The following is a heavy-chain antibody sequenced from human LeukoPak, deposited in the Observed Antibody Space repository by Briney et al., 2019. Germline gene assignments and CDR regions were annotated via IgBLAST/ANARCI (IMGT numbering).Heavy chain of an antibody. CDR3: VRDHSSSSFDY. CDR1: GFTFTSYW. Sequence: GGSLRLSCAASGFTFTSYWMSWVRQESGKGLEGVANIKQDGSEKYYVDSVKGRFTISRDNAKNSLYLQMNSLRAEDTAVYYCVRDHSSSSFDYWVQGTLVTVSS. D-gene: IGHD6-6*01. CDR2: IKQDGSEK. J-gene: IGHJ4*02. V-gene: IGHV3-7*01.